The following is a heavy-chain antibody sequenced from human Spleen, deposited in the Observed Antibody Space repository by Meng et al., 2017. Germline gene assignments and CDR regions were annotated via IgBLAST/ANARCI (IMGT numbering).Heavy chain of an antibody. CDR1: GFTFSSYG. Sequence: LSLTCAASGFTFSSYGMHWVRQAPGKGLEWVAVIWYDGSNKYYADSVKGRFTISRDNSKNTLYLQMNSLRAEDTAVYYCARDNGLRYFDWPEYYYYGMDVWGQGTMVTVSS. J-gene: IGHJ6*02. CDR2: IWYDGSNK. D-gene: IGHD3-9*01. V-gene: IGHV3-33*01. CDR3: ARDNGLRYFDWPEYYYYGMDV.